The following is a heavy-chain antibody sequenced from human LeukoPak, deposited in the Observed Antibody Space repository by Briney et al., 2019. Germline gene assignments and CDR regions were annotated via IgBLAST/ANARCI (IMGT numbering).Heavy chain of an antibody. J-gene: IGHJ4*02. Sequence: SETLSLTCAVYGGSFSGYYWSWIRQPPWKGLEWIGEINHSGSTNYNPSLKSRVTISVDTSKNQFSLKLSSVTAADTAVYYCARGNYYDILTGYRWWGQGTLVTVSS. D-gene: IGHD3-9*01. CDR1: GGSFSGYY. CDR2: INHSGST. V-gene: IGHV4-34*01. CDR3: ARGNYYDILTGYRW.